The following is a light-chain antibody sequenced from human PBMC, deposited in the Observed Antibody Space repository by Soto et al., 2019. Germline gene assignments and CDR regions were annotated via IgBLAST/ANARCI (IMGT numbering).Light chain of an antibody. Sequence: DIQMTQSPSSVSASVGGRVTISCVASQDINNRLAWYQQKPGKAPNLLIYAASTLWSGVPSRFSGGGSGTEFHLTINSLQPEDFETYYCQQTNIFPRSFGGGTTVDIK. V-gene: IGKV1D-12*01. J-gene: IGKJ4*01. CDR2: AAS. CDR1: QDINNR. CDR3: QQTNIFPRS.